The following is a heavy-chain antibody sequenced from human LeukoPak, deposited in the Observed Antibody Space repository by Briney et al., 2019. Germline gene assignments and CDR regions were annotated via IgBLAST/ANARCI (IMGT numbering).Heavy chain of an antibody. CDR3: VRDYAKIRDYGDYQDAFDI. CDR2: IIPIFGTA. CDR1: GGTFSSYA. D-gene: IGHD4-17*01. J-gene: IGHJ3*02. V-gene: IGHV1-69*13. Sequence: ASVKVSCKASGGTFSSYAISWVRQAPGQGLEWMGGIIPIFGTANYAQKFQGRVTITADESTSTAYMELSSLRSEDTAVYYCVRDYAKIRDYGDYQDAFDIWGQGTMVTVSS.